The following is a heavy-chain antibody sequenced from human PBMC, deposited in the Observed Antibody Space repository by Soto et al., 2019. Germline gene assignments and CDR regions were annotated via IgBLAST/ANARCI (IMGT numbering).Heavy chain of an antibody. J-gene: IGHJ4*02. V-gene: IGHV1-46*01. CDR3: ARSLLQGDF. Sequence: QVQLVQSGAEVKKPGASVKVSCKASGYIFIHYYIHWVRQAPGQGLEWMAIINPNGGSTNYAQKCQGRVTVTSDSSTSTVYMELNSLGSDATAVYFCARSLLQGDFWGQGTLVTVSS. CDR1: GYIFIHYY. CDR2: INPNGGST. D-gene: IGHD2-21*01.